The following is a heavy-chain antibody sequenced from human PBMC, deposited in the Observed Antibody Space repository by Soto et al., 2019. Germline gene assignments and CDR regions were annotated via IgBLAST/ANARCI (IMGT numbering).Heavy chain of an antibody. CDR2: LVVGTGNT. D-gene: IGHD2-15*01. Sequence: GASVKVSCKTSGFTFRSSAVQWVRQARGQRLERIGWLVVGTGNTNYAQKFQQRVTISSDRSTNTVSMELSSLTSEDTAVYYCATGAYCSGGSCSDYYYYYYGMDLWGQGTTVTVSS. CDR3: ATGAYCSGGSCSDYYYYYYGMDL. CDR1: GFTFRSSA. V-gene: IGHV1-58*01. J-gene: IGHJ6*02.